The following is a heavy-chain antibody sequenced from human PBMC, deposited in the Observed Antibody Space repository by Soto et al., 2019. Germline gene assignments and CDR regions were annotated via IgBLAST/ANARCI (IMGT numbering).Heavy chain of an antibody. CDR3: ASHSSHWPFFDF. CDR2: IYYTGLS. J-gene: IGHJ4*02. Sequence: SETLSLTCTVSGVSISSYYWSWIRQPPGKGLEWIGYIYYTGLSNSNPSLNSRVTMSVDTSKNQFSLKLSSVTAADTAVYYCASHSSHWPFFDFWGQGTLVTVS. D-gene: IGHD6-13*01. CDR1: GVSISSYY. V-gene: IGHV4-59*01.